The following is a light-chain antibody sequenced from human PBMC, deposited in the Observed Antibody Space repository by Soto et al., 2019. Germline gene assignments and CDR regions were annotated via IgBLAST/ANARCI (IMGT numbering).Light chain of an antibody. CDR3: SAYSTGSTPVL. CDR1: SSDVGSTFNY. Sequence: QSALTQPASVSGSPGQSITISCTGTSSDVGSTFNYVSWYQHHPGKAPRLIMSDVNHRPSGVSDRFSGSKSGNTASLTFSGLQAEDEAHYFCSAYSTGSTPVLFGGGTKLTVL. J-gene: IGLJ3*02. V-gene: IGLV2-14*03. CDR2: DVN.